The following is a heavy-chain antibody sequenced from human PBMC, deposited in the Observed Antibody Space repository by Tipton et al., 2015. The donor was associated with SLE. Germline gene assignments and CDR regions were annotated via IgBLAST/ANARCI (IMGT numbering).Heavy chain of an antibody. Sequence: LRLSCTVSGGTISSDPYYWGWIRQPPGKGLERIGYIYYSGSTNYNPSLKSRVTISVDTSKNQFSLKLSSVTAADTAVYYCASGLSFDYWGQGTLVTVSS. CDR1: GGTISSDPYY. J-gene: IGHJ4*02. CDR3: ASGLSFDY. CDR2: IYYSGST. V-gene: IGHV4-61*01. D-gene: IGHD3/OR15-3a*01.